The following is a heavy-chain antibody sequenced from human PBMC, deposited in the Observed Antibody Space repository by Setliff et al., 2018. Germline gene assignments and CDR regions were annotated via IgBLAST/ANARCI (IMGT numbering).Heavy chain of an antibody. V-gene: IGHV3-48*03. Sequence: PGGSLRLSCAASGFTFSNYEMNWVRQAPGKGLEWISFISSSGNTIYYLDSVKGRFTISRDNAKTSLYLLMNSLRADGTAVYFCASATGYWGQGILVTVSS. CDR3: ASATGY. CDR2: ISSSGNTI. J-gene: IGHJ4*02. CDR1: GFTFSNYE.